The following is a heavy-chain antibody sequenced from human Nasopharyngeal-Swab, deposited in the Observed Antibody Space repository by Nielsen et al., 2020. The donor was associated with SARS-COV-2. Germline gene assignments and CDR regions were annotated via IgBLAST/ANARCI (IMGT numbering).Heavy chain of an antibody. J-gene: IGHJ4*02. CDR2: ISGSGGGT. CDR1: GFTLRNYD. V-gene: IGHV3-23*01. Sequence: GESLKISCVGSGFTLRNYDMGWVRQTPGKGLEWVSHISGSGGGTYYTDSVKGRFTISRDNSKNTLHLHMSCLRAEDTAVYYCAKDKEDLRGVGSYDYWGQGTLVTVSS. D-gene: IGHD3-10*01. CDR3: AKDKEDLRGVGSYDY.